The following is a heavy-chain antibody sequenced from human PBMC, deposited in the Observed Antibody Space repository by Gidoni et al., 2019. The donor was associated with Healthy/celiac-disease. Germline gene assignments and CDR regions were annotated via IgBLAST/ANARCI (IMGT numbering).Heavy chain of an antibody. Sequence: EVQLVESGGGLVQPGRSLRLSCAASGFTFDDYAMHWVRQAPGKGLEWVSGISWNSGSIGYADSVKGRFTISRDNAKNSLYLQMNSLRAEDTALYYCAKDRAVAGYELRDGMDVWGQGTTVTVSS. D-gene: IGHD6-19*01. CDR3: AKDRAVAGYELRDGMDV. CDR2: ISWNSGSI. V-gene: IGHV3-9*01. J-gene: IGHJ6*02. CDR1: GFTFDDYA.